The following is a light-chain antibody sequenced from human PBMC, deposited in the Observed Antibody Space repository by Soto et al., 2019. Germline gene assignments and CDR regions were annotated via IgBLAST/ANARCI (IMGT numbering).Light chain of an antibody. CDR3: QQSFTTPLT. J-gene: IGKJ4*01. CDR2: AAF. Sequence: DIQMTQSPSSLSASVGDRVTITCRASQSISTYLNWYQHKPGKAPKVLIYAAFSLQSGVPSRFSGRGSGSDFTLTISSLKPEDLATYYCQQSFTTPLTFGGGTKVDIK. CDR1: QSISTY. V-gene: IGKV1-39*01.